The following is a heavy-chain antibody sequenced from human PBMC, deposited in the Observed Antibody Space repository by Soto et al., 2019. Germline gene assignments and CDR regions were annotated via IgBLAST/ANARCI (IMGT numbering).Heavy chain of an antibody. J-gene: IGHJ6*02. CDR3: ARDTKVTRTYYYYYYGMDV. V-gene: IGHV1-18*01. Sequence: AAVKVCCKASGYTFPSFGISWVRQAAGQGLEWMGWISAYNGNTNYAQKLQGRVTMTADTSTSTAYMELRSLRSDDTAVYYCARDTKVTRTYYYYYYGMDVWGQGTTVTVSS. CDR1: GYTFPSFG. CDR2: ISAYNGNT. D-gene: IGHD2-8*01.